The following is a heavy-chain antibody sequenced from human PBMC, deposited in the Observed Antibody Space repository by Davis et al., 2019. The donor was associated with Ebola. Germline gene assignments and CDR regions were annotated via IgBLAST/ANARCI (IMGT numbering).Heavy chain of an antibody. CDR3: ARHAAGNGDYVWWFDK. J-gene: IGHJ4*02. D-gene: IGHD4-17*01. CDR2: INSDGSST. V-gene: IGHV3-74*01. Sequence: GDSLKISCAASGFTFSSYWKHWVRQAPGKGLVWVPRINSDGSSTSYADSVKGRLTISRDNAKNTLYLQMNSLRVEDTAVYYCARHAAGNGDYVWWFDKWGQGALVTVSA. CDR1: GFTFSSYW.